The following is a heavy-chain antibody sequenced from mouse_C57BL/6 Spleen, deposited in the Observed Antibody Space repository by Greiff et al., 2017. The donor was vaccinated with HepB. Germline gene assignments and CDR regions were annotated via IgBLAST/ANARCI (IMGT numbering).Heavy chain of an antibody. CDR3: ARREGFYGNYGGYYFDY. CDR2: IYPRDGST. Sequence: QVQLKQSGPELVKPGASVKLSCKASGYTFTSYDINWVKQRPGQGLEWIGWIYPRDGSTKYNEKFKGKATLTVDTSSSTAYRELHSLTSEDSAVYFCARREGFYGNYGGYYFDYWGQGTTLTVSS. CDR1: GYTFTSYD. V-gene: IGHV1-85*01. J-gene: IGHJ2*01. D-gene: IGHD2-1*01.